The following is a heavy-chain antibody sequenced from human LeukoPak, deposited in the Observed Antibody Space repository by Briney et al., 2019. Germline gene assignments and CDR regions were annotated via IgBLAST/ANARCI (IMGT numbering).Heavy chain of an antibody. Sequence: SETLSLTCTVSGGSISSYYWSWIRQPAGKGLEWIGRIYTSGSTNYSPSLKSRVTMSVDTSKNQFSLKLSSVTAADTAVYYCAREPRGLPPTGDDAFDIWGQGTMVTVSS. D-gene: IGHD7-27*01. V-gene: IGHV4-4*07. CDR1: GGSISSYY. J-gene: IGHJ3*02. CDR2: IYTSGST. CDR3: AREPRGLPPTGDDAFDI.